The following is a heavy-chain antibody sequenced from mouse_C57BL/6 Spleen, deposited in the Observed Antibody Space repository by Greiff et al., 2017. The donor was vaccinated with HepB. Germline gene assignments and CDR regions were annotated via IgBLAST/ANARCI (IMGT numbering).Heavy chain of an antibody. V-gene: IGHV1-72*01. J-gene: IGHJ2*01. CDR2: IDPNSGGT. D-gene: IGHD2-4*01. CDR1: GYTFTSYW. Sequence: QVHVKQPGAELVKPGASVKLSCKASGYTFTSYWMHWVKQRPGRGLEWIGRIDPNSGGTKYNEKFKSKATLTVDKPSSTAYMQLSSLTSEDSAVYYCARPNDYGKLDFDYWGQGTTLTVSS. CDR3: ARPNDYGKLDFDY.